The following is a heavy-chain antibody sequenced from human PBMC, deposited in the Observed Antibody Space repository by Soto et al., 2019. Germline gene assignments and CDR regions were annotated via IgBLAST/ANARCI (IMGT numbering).Heavy chain of an antibody. CDR3: AKHGYHDYFQY. CDR2: MYYSGSS. D-gene: IGHD5-18*01. V-gene: IGHV4-39*01. J-gene: IGHJ1*01. CDR1: GGSIASTSYY. Sequence: SETLSLTCTVSGGSIASTSYYWGWIRQPPGKGLEWIGTMYYSGSSYYNPSLKSRVTMSVDTSKNQFSLKLRSVTAADTAIYYCAKHGYHDYFQYWGQGTLVTVSS.